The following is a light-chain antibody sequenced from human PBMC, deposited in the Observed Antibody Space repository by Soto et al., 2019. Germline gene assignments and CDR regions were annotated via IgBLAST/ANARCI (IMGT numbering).Light chain of an antibody. CDR2: GAS. V-gene: IGKV3-15*01. CDR3: QQYNNWPPWT. J-gene: IGKJ1*01. Sequence: EIVMTQSPATLSVSPGERATLSCRASQSVSSNLAWYQQKPGQAPRLLIYGASTRATGIPARFSGSGSGTEFTLTMSSLQSEDFAVYYCQQYNNWPPWTFGQGTKVDNK. CDR1: QSVSSN.